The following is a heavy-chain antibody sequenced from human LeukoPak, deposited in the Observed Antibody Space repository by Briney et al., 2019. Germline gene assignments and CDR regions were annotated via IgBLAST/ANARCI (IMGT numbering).Heavy chain of an antibody. J-gene: IGHJ4*02. V-gene: IGHV3-7*05. Sequence: GGSLRLSCAASGFTFSGYWMSWVRQAPGKGLEWVANIKPDGSEKYYVDSVKGRFTISRDNAKNSLYLQMNSLRAEDTAVYYCARATTLFGVDKYFHYWGQGTPVTVSS. CDR1: GFTFSGYW. CDR3: ARATTLFGVDKYFHY. D-gene: IGHD3-3*01. CDR2: IKPDGSEK.